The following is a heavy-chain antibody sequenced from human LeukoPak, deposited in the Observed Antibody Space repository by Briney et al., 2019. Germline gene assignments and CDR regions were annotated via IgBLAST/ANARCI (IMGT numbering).Heavy chain of an antibody. CDR1: GYTFTSYG. Sequence: GASVKVSCKASGYTFTSYGISWVRQAPGQGLERMGWISAYNGNTNYAQKLQGRVTMTTDTSTSTAYMELRSLRSDDTAVYYCAKSPGVYYYDSSGYYYFDYWGQGTLVTVSS. CDR2: ISAYNGNT. D-gene: IGHD3-22*01. CDR3: AKSPGVYYYDSSGYYYFDY. J-gene: IGHJ4*02. V-gene: IGHV1-18*01.